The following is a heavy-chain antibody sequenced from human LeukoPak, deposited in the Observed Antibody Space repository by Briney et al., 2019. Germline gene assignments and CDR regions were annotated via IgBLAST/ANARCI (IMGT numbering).Heavy chain of an antibody. CDR3: ARGIVVVPAANSWFDP. V-gene: IGHV1-69*04. D-gene: IGHD2-2*01. CDR1: GGTFSSYA. CDR2: IIPILGIA. J-gene: IGHJ5*02. Sequence: ASVKVSCKASGGTFSSYAISWVRQAPGQGLEWMGRIIPILGIANYAQKFQGRVTITADKSTSTAYMELSSLRSEDTAVYYCARGIVVVPAANSWFDPWGQGTLVTVSS.